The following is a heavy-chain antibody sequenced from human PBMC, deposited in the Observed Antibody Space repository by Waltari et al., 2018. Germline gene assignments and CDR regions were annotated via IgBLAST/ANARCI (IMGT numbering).Heavy chain of an antibody. J-gene: IGHJ4*02. D-gene: IGHD6-19*01. CDR2: IIPIFGTA. CDR1: GGTFSSYA. Sequence: QVQLVQSGAEVKKPGSSVKVSCKASGGTFSSYAISWVRQAPGQGLEWMGGIIPIFGTANYAQKLQGRVTITTDESTSTAYMELSSLRSEDTAVYYCARDEYSSGWYYYFDYWGQGTLVTVSS. CDR3: ARDEYSSGWYYYFDY. V-gene: IGHV1-69*05.